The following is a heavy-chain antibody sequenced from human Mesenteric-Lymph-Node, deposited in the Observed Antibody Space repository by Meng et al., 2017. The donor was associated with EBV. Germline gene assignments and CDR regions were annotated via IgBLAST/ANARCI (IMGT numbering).Heavy chain of an antibody. V-gene: IGHV7-4-1*02. CDR1: GDIFNKYE. Sequence: QVQLVQSGSELRKPGASVKISCKASGDIFNKYEMNWIRQAPGQGLEWMGWINTNTGNPTYAQDFTGRFVFSVDTSVSTAYLQISSLESDDTAVYYCARFDWLAHFWGQGTLVTVSS. D-gene: IGHD3-9*01. CDR3: ARFDWLAHF. CDR2: INTNTGNP. J-gene: IGHJ4*02.